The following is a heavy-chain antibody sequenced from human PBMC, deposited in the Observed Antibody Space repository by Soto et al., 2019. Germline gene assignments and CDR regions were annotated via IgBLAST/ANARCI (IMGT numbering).Heavy chain of an antibody. J-gene: IGHJ4*02. V-gene: IGHV4-31*02. Sequence: QVQLQESGPGLVKPSQTLSLTCTVSGGYISSGGYYWSWIRQHPGKCLECIGYIYYSGITYYNPSLKSRVTISEDTSKNQCSLKLSSVTAAYTALYYFARSIDYGGQGTLVTVSS. CDR1: GGYISSGGYY. CDR2: IYYSGIT. CDR3: ARSIDY.